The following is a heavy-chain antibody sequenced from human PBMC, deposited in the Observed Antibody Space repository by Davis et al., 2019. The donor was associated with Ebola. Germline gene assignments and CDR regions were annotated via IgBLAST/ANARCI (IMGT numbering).Heavy chain of an antibody. D-gene: IGHD6-19*01. Sequence: AASVKVSCKASGYIFTSYAMHWVRQAPGQRLEWMGWINGGNGDTKYSQKFRDRVTITRDTSASTSYMELSSLRSEDTAVYYCARSQHRYIAVAGLDYWGQGTLVTVSS. CDR2: INGGNGDT. CDR3: ARSQHRYIAVAGLDY. V-gene: IGHV1-3*01. CDR1: GYIFTSYA. J-gene: IGHJ4*02.